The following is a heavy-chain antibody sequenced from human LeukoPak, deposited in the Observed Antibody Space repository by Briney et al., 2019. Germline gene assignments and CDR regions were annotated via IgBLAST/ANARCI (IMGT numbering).Heavy chain of an antibody. CDR2: TQTSGST. D-gene: IGHD3-22*01. CDR3: ARDLSHYDGNSYYYYMDV. V-gene: IGHV4-4*07. J-gene: IGHJ6*03. CDR1: VASLTSYF. Sequence: SETCSSTAPAPVASLTSYFAAGTRQPPGKELSGFGVTQTSGSTKYNPSLKSRLTMSVDSSKNQFSLKLSSVTAADTAMYYCARDLSHYDGNSYYYYMDVWGKGTMVTVSS.